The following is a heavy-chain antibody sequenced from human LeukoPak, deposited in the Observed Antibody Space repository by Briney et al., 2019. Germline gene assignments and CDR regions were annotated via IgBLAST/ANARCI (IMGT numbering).Heavy chain of an antibody. CDR1: GGSISSGGYC. J-gene: IGHJ6*02. CDR2: IYHSGST. CDR3: ARGFGEFPLYYYGMDV. V-gene: IGHV4-30-2*01. D-gene: IGHD3-10*01. Sequence: SETLSLTCTVSGGSISSGGYCWSWIRQPPGKGLEWIGYIYHSGSTYYNPSLKSRVTISVDRSKNQFSLKLSSVTAADTAVYYCARGFGEFPLYYYGMDVWGQGTTVTVSS.